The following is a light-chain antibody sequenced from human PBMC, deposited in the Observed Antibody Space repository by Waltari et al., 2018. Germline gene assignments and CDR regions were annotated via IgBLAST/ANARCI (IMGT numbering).Light chain of an antibody. J-gene: IGKJ1*01. CDR2: VAT. V-gene: IGKV3-11*01. CDR1: QSVSRA. Sequence: EIVLIQSPGTLSLSSGERATLSCRASQSVSRALAWYQQKSGQAPRLLIYVATTRASGIPDRFSGGGSGNDFSLTISRLEPEDFAVYYCQHCMRLPVTFGQGTTVAIK. CDR3: QHCMRLPVT.